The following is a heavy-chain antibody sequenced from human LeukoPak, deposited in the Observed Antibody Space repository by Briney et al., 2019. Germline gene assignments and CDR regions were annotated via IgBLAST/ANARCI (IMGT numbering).Heavy chain of an antibody. Sequence: SETLSLTCAVYGGSFSGYYWSWIRQPPGKGLEWIGEINHSGSTYYNPSLKSRVTISVDRSKNQFSLKLSSVTAADTAVYYCARFTAMVHDAFDIWGQGTMVTVSS. D-gene: IGHD5-18*01. CDR3: ARFTAMVHDAFDI. CDR2: INHSGST. CDR1: GGSFSGYY. J-gene: IGHJ3*02. V-gene: IGHV4-34*01.